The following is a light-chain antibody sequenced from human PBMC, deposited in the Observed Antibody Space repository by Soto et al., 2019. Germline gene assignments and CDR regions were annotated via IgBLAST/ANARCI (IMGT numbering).Light chain of an antibody. V-gene: IGKV3-20*01. CDR3: QQYGSSPLFT. Sequence: EIGWTQSPCTLSLSPGERSTLSCISIQSVSSSYLAWYQQKPGQAPRLLIYGASSRATGIPDRFSGSGSGTDFTLTISRLEPEDFAVYYCQQYGSSPLFTFGPGTKVDIK. CDR2: GAS. CDR1: QSVSSSY. J-gene: IGKJ3*01.